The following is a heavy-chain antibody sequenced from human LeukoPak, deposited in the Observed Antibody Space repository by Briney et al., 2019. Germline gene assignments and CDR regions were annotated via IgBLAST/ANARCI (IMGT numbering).Heavy chain of an antibody. CDR1: GFTFSSYS. V-gene: IGHV3-21*01. J-gene: IGHJ1*01. D-gene: IGHD3-22*01. Sequence: GGSLRLSCAVSGFTFSSYSMNWVRQAPGKGLEWVSSISSSSSYIYYADSVKGRFTISRENAKNSLYLQMNSLRAEDTAVYYCARDYYYERWARPDFQHWGQGTLVTVSS. CDR3: ARDYYYERWARPDFQH. CDR2: ISSSSSYI.